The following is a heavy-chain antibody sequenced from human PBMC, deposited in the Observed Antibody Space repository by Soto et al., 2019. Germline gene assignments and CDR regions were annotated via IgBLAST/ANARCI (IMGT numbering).Heavy chain of an antibody. J-gene: IGHJ2*01. CDR2: IHGGGDYT. Sequence: EVQVLESGGGLVQPGGSLRLSCAASGFTFSNYAMSWVRQAPGKGLEWVSTIHGGGDYTHYTDSVKGRFTISRDNSRXXXXXXXXXXXXXXXXXXXXXXXXXXXXXXNWNFDVWGRGTLVTVSS. CDR1: GFTFSNYA. CDR3: XXXXXXXXXXNWNFDV. V-gene: IGHV3-23*01.